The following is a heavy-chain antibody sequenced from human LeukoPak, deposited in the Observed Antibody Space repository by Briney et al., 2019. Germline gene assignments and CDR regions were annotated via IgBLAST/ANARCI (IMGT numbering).Heavy chain of an antibody. D-gene: IGHD2-2*01. CDR1: GFTFSSYW. CDR2: IKQDGSEK. Sequence: GGSLRLSCAASGFTFSSYWMSWVRQAPGKGLEWVANIKQDGSEKYYVDSVKGRFTISRDNAKSSLYLQMNSLRAEDTAVYYCASTGYCSSTSCHGYFQHWGQGTLVTVSS. V-gene: IGHV3-7*01. CDR3: ASTGYCSSTSCHGYFQH. J-gene: IGHJ1*01.